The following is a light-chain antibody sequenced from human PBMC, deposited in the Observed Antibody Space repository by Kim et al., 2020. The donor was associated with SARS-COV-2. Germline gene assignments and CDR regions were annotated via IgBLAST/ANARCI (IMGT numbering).Light chain of an antibody. Sequence: EIVLTQSPGTLSLSPGERATLSCRASQSVSSSYLAWYQQKPGQAPRLLIYDASNRATGTPDRFSGSGSGTDFTLTISRLEPEDFTVYYCQHYGSSLWTFGQGTKVEIK. CDR2: DAS. CDR1: QSVSSSY. CDR3: QHYGSSLWT. J-gene: IGKJ1*01. V-gene: IGKV3-20*01.